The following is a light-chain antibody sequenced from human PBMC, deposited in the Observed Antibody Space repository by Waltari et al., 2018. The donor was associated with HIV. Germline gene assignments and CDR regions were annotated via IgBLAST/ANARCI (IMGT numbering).Light chain of an antibody. Sequence: QSALTQPASVSGSPGQSLTISCTGTSSDVGGYNHVSWYQQHPAKAPKVIIYDVSNRPSGVSNPFSGSKSGNTASLTISVLQAEDEADYYCTSYTTINTYVFGTGTKVTVL. CDR3: TSYTTINTYV. CDR1: SSDVGGYNH. J-gene: IGLJ1*01. V-gene: IGLV2-14*03. CDR2: DVS.